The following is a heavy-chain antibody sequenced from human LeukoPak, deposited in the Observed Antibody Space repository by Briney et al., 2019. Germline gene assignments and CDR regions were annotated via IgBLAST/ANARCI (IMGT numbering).Heavy chain of an antibody. CDR1: GFTFSSYW. Sequence: GGSLRLSCAASGFTFSSYWMSWVRQAPGQGLEWVANIKQDGSEKYYVDSVKGRFTISRDNAKNSLYLQMNSLRAEDTAVYYCARPLWFGELANSYYFDYWGQGTLVTVSS. V-gene: IGHV3-7*01. D-gene: IGHD3-10*01. CDR3: ARPLWFGELANSYYFDY. CDR2: IKQDGSEK. J-gene: IGHJ4*02.